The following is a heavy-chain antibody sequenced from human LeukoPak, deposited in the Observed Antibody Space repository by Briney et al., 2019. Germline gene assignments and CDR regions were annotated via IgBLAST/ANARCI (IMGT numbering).Heavy chain of an antibody. Sequence: GGSLRLSCTTSGFNFNTYTMSWVRQSPGKGLEWVSAINDDTPYYTDSVKGRFTVSRDKSKDTLYLQLSRLRAEDTAMYYCVKEHDLWHEEGNWFDTWGQGVLVTVST. V-gene: IGHV3-23*01. CDR2: INDDTP. CDR1: GFNFNTYT. CDR3: VKEHDLWHEEGNWFDT. J-gene: IGHJ5*02. D-gene: IGHD3-3*01.